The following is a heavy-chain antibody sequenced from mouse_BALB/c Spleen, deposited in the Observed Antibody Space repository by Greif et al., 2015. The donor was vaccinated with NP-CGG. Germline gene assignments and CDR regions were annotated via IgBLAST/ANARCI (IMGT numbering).Heavy chain of an antibody. D-gene: IGHD1-2*01. Sequence: EVQLQQSGAELVRPGALVKLSCKASGFNIKDYYMHWVKQRPEQGLEWIGWIDPENGNTIYDPKFQGKASITADTSSNTAYLQLSSLTSEDTAVYYCARGSNSLLRHWGQGTLVTVSA. CDR1: GFNIKDYY. J-gene: IGHJ3*01. V-gene: IGHV14-1*02. CDR2: IDPENGNT. CDR3: ARGSNSLLRH.